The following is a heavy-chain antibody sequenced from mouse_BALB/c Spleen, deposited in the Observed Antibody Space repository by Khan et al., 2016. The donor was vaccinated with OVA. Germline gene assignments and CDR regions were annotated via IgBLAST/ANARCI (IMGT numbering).Heavy chain of an antibody. D-gene: IGHD1-1*01. Sequence: EVKLEESGPGLVKPSQSLSLTCTVTGYSITTDYAWNWIRQFPGNKLEWMGFISYSGNTKYNPSLKSRISISRDTSTNQFFLQLKSVTTEDTARYYCARVYGGDFDYWGQGTTRTVSS. CDR1: GYSITTDYA. V-gene: IGHV3-2*02. J-gene: IGHJ2*01. CDR3: ARVYGGDFDY. CDR2: ISYSGNT.